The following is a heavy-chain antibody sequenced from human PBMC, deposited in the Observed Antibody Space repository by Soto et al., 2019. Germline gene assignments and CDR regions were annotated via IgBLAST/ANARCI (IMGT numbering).Heavy chain of an antibody. Sequence: ASVKVSCKASGYTFTSYAMHWVRQAPGQRLEWMGWINAGNGNTKYSQKFQGRVTITRDTSASTAYMELSSLRSEDTAVYYCARDRRDYYYYRSCYYQNDAYDISGQGTMDIVSS. CDR3: ARDRRDYYYYRSCYYQNDAYDI. V-gene: IGHV1-3*01. D-gene: IGHD3-22*01. J-gene: IGHJ3*02. CDR1: GYTFTSYA. CDR2: INAGNGNT.